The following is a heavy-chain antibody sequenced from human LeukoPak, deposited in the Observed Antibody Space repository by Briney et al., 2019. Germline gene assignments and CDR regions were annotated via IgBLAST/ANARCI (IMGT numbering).Heavy chain of an antibody. Sequence: GGSLRLSCAASGFTFSSYNMNWVRQVPGKGLEWVSSISGSGSYIYNADSVKGRFTISRDNAKNSLYLQMSSLRAEDTAVYYCAKLGDYDSSGLWGQGTLVTVSS. CDR2: ISGSGSYI. D-gene: IGHD3-22*01. J-gene: IGHJ4*02. CDR1: GFTFSSYN. CDR3: AKLGDYDSSGL. V-gene: IGHV3-21*01.